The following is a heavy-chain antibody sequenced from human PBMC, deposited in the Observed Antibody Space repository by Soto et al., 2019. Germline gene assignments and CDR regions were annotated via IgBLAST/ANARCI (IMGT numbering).Heavy chain of an antibody. Sequence: PGGSLRLSCAASGFTFSSYAMSWVRQAPGKGLEWVSAISGSGASTYYADSVKGRFTISRDNSKNTLFLQMNSLRAEDTAVYYCAKEGNSYGHSIDFWGQGTLVTVSS. D-gene: IGHD5-18*01. CDR2: ISGSGAST. CDR1: GFTFSSYA. J-gene: IGHJ4*02. CDR3: AKEGNSYGHSIDF. V-gene: IGHV3-23*01.